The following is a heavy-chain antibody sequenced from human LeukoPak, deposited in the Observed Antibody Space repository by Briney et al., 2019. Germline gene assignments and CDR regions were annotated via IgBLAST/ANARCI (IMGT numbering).Heavy chain of an antibody. D-gene: IGHD1-26*01. Sequence: GGSLRLSCAASGFTFSNHWMSWVRQAPGKGLEWVANIQQDGSERYYVDSVKGRFTISRDNAKNSLYLQMNSLRAEDTAVYYCARDKVVGATYFDYWGQGTLVTVSS. CDR1: GFTFSNHW. J-gene: IGHJ4*02. CDR2: IQQDGSER. CDR3: ARDKVVGATYFDY. V-gene: IGHV3-7*01.